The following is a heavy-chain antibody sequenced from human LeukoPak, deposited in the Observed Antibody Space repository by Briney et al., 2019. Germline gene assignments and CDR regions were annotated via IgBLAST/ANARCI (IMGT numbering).Heavy chain of an antibody. CDR3: ASLPDPWLATDDY. V-gene: IGHV3-48*03. CDR1: GFTFSSYE. D-gene: IGHD3-10*01. Sequence: PGGSLRLSCAASGFTFSSYEMNWVRQAPGKGLEWVSYISSSGSTIYYADSVKGRFTISRDNAKNSLHLQMNSLRAEDTAVYYCASLPDPWLATDDYWGQGTLVTVSS. J-gene: IGHJ4*02. CDR2: ISSSGSTI.